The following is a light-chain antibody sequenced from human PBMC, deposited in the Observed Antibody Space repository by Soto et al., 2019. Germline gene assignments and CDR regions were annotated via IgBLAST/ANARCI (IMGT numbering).Light chain of an antibody. V-gene: IGKV3-11*01. Sequence: VLSHSPAIVSVSPVERATLSWGASQSVSSYLAWYQQKPGQAPRLLIYNASNRATGIPARFSGSGSGTDFTLTISSLEPEDFAVYYCQHRNNWPALFGQGTRLEIK. CDR2: NAS. CDR1: QSVSSY. CDR3: QHRNNWPAL. J-gene: IGKJ5*01.